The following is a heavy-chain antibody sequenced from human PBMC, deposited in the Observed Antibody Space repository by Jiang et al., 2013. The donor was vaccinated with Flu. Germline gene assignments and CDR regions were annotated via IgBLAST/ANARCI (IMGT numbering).Heavy chain of an antibody. D-gene: IGHD1-26*01. CDR3: ARGSIVGATLDY. CDR2: IDPSDSYT. CDR1: GYGFTSYW. J-gene: IGHJ4*02. Sequence: RISCKGSGYGFTSYWISWVRQMPGKGLEWMGRIDPSDSYTNYSPSFQGQVTISADKSISTAYLQWSSLKASDTAMYYCARGSIVGATLDYWGQGTLVTVSS. V-gene: IGHV5-10-1*04.